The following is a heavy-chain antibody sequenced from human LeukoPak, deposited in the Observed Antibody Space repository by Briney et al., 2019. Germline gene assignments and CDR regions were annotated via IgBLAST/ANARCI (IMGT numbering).Heavy chain of an antibody. D-gene: IGHD2-15*01. CDR1: GGSISSYY. CDR2: IYYSGST. CDR3: ARGRLVRGGGWPNYYYYGMDV. V-gene: IGHV4-59*12. Sequence: SETLSLTCTVSGGSISSYYWSWIRQPPGKGLEWIGYIYYSGSTNYNPSLKSRDTISVDTSKNQFSLKLSSVTAADTAVYYCARGRLVRGGGWPNYYYYGMDVWGQGTTVTVSS. J-gene: IGHJ6*02.